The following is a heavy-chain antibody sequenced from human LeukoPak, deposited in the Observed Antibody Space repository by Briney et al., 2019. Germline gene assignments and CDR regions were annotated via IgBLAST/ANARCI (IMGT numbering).Heavy chain of an antibody. V-gene: IGHV1-69*13. CDR2: IIPISGTA. CDR3: ARCLGSTSCYVGMDV. D-gene: IGHD2-2*01. CDR1: GGTFSSYA. Sequence: GASVKVSCKASGGTFSSYAISWVRQAPGRGLEWMGGIIPISGTANYAQKFQGRVTITADESTSTAYMELSSLRSEDTAVYYCARCLGSTSCYVGMDVWGQGTTVTVSS. J-gene: IGHJ6*02.